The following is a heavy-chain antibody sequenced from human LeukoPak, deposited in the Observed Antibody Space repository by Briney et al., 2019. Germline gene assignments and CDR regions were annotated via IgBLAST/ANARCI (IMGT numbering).Heavy chain of an antibody. CDR1: GYTFTSYY. Sequence: ASVKVSCKASGYTFTSYYMHWVRQAPGQGLEWMGIINPSGGSTSYAQKFQDRVTMTRDTSTSTVYMELSSLRSEDTAVYYCARVVGSYYGSGSYPYYFDYWGQGTLVTVSS. V-gene: IGHV1-46*01. J-gene: IGHJ4*02. CDR3: ARVVGSYYGSGSYPYYFDY. D-gene: IGHD3-10*01. CDR2: INPSGGST.